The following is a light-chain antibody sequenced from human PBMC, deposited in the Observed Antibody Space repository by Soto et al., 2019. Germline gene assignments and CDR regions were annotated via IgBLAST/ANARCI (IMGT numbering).Light chain of an antibody. CDR1: QSDSSN. CDR3: QQYNNWPL. V-gene: IGKV3-15*01. CDR2: GAS. Sequence: EIVMTQSPATLSVSPGERATLSCRASQSDSSNLAWYQQKPGQAPRLLIYGASTRATGIPARFSGSGSGREFTLTISSLQSEDFAVYYCQQYNNWPLFGGGTEVEIK. J-gene: IGKJ4*01.